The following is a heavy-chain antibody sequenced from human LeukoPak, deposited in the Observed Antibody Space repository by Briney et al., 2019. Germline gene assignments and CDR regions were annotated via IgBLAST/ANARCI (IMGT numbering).Heavy chain of an antibody. CDR2: MNPNSGNT. V-gene: IGHV1-8*03. CDR1: GYTFTSYD. CDR3: ARGRGKLELYYFDY. Sequence: GASVKLSCKASGYTFTSYDINWGRQSTGQGREWMGWMNPNSGNTGYAQKLQGRVTITRNTSISTAYMELSSLRSEDTDVYYCARGRGKLELYYFDYWGQGTLVTVSS. D-gene: IGHD1-7*01. J-gene: IGHJ4*02.